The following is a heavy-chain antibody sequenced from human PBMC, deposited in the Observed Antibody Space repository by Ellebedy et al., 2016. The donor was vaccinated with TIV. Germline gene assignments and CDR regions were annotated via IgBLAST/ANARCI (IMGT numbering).Heavy chain of an antibody. Sequence: GGSLRLSXQGSGFTFNTHWIGWVRQMPGKGLEWMGRIDPSDSYINYSPSFQGHVTFSAGKSINTAYLQWRSLKASDTAMYYCARTYGDYISGYYYYYGFDVWGQGTTVTVSS. CDR3: ARTYGDYISGYYYYYGFDV. D-gene: IGHD4-17*01. CDR2: IDPSDSYI. CDR1: GFTFNTHW. J-gene: IGHJ6*02. V-gene: IGHV5-10-1*01.